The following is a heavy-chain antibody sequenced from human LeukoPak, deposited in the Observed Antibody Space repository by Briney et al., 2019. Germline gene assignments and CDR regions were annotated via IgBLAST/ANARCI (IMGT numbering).Heavy chain of an antibody. CDR2: INPSGGST. D-gene: IGHD3-22*01. J-gene: IGHJ4*02. Sequence: ASVKVSCKASGYTFTSYYMHWVRQAPGQGLEWMGIINPSGGSTSYEQKFQGRVTMTRDMCTGTVYMELSSLRSEDTAVYYCAVLNYYDSSGYSSLDYWGQGTLVTVSS. CDR3: AVLNYYDSSGYSSLDY. CDR1: GYTFTSYY. V-gene: IGHV1-46*01.